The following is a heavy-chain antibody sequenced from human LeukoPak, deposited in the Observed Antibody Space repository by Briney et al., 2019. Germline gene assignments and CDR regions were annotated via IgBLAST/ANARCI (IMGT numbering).Heavy chain of an antibody. Sequence: HGESLKISCKGSGYSFTSYWIGWVRQKPGKGLEWMGIIYPSDSDTRYSPSFQGQVTISADKSISTAYLQWSSLKASDTAMYYCARRQIATDAFDIWGQGTMVTVSS. CDR3: ARRQIATDAFDI. CDR2: IYPSDSDT. D-gene: IGHD2/OR15-2a*01. V-gene: IGHV5-51*01. CDR1: GYSFTSYW. J-gene: IGHJ3*02.